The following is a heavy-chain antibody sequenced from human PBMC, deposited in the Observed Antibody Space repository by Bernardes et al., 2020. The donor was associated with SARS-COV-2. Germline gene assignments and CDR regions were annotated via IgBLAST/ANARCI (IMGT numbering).Heavy chain of an antibody. CDR1: GFTFSNNI. CDR2: ISASGDST. D-gene: IGHD4-17*01. J-gene: IGHJ4*02. V-gene: IGHV3-23*01. Sequence: GGSLRLSCAASGFTFSNNIMSWVRQAPGKGLEWVSGISASGDSTFYAESVKGRFIISRDSSTNTLNLQINSLRAEDTALYYCTRDDAGSAYGHHYWGQGTLVTIYS. CDR3: TRDDAGSAYGHHY.